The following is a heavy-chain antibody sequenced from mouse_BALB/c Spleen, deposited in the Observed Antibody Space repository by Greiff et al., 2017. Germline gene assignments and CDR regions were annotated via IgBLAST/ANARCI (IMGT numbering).Heavy chain of an antibody. CDR1: GFNIKDTY. V-gene: IGHV14-3*02. CDR3: AREYDAVAY. Sequence: VQLQQSGAELVKPGASVKLSCTASGFNIKDTYMHWVKQRPEQGLEWIGRIDPENGNTIYDPKFQGKASITADTSSNTAYLQLSSLTSEDTAVYYCAREYDAVAYWGKGTLVTVSA. J-gene: IGHJ3*01. D-gene: IGHD2-14*01. CDR2: IDPENGNT.